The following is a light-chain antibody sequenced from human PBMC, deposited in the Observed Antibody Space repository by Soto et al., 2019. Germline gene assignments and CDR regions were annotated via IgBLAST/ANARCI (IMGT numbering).Light chain of an antibody. CDR2: GAS. V-gene: IGKV3-20*01. Sequence: EIVLTQSPGTLSLSPGERATLSCRASQSLTSDYLAWYQQKPGQTPRLLIHGASSRATGIPDRFSGSGSGTDFTLTIRRLEPEDSAVYYCQQSGRPFGQGTKVEIK. J-gene: IGKJ1*01. CDR1: QSLTSDY. CDR3: QQSGRP.